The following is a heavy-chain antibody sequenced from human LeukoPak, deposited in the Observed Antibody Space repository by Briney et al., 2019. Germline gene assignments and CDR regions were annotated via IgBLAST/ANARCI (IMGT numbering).Heavy chain of an antibody. CDR1: GGSISSYF. J-gene: IGHJ4*02. Sequence: SETLSLTCTVSGGSISSYFWTWIRQPAGKGLEWIGRIYTSGSTNYNPSLKSRVTMSVDTSKSQFSLKLSSVTAADTAAYYCASGIVGATFDYWGQGTLVTVSS. D-gene: IGHD1-26*01. CDR3: ASGIVGATFDY. CDR2: IYTSGST. V-gene: IGHV4-4*07.